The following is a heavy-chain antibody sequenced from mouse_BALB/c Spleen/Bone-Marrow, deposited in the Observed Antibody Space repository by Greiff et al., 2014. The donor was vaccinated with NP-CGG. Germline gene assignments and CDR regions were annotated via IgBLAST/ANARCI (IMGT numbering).Heavy chain of an antibody. V-gene: IGHV6-6*02. Sequence: DVKLVESGGGLVQPGGSMKLSCVASGFTFSNYWMNWVRQSPEKGLEWVAEIRLKSNNYATHYAESVKGRFTISRDDSKSSVYLPMNNLRAEDTGIYYCTTGFAYWGQGTLVTVSA. J-gene: IGHJ3*01. CDR2: IRLKSNNYAT. CDR3: TTGFAY. CDR1: GFTFSNYW.